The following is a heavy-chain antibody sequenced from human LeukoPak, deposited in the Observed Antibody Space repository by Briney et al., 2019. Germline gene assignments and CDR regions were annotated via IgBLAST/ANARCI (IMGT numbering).Heavy chain of an antibody. J-gene: IGHJ4*02. V-gene: IGHV3-23*01. CDR2: ISGSGGST. CDR3: AKDLRLAAAGNDFDY. Sequence: GGSLRLSCAASGFTFSSYATNWVRQAPGKGLEWVSAISGSGGSTYYADSVKGRFTISRDNSKNTLYLQMNSLRAEDTAVYYCAKDLRLAAAGNDFDYWGQGTLVTVSS. CDR1: GFTFSSYA. D-gene: IGHD6-13*01.